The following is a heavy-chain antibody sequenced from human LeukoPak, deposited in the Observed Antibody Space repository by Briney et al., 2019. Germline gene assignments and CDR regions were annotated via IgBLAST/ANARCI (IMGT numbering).Heavy chain of an antibody. CDR1: GGTFSSYA. J-gene: IGHJ5*02. CDR2: IIPIFGTA. Sequence: GASVKVSCKASGGTFSSYAISWVRQAPGQGLEWMGGIIPIFGTANYAQKFQGRVTITADESTSTAYMELSSLRSEDTAVYYCARKAKQWLVQTFDPWGQGTLVTVSS. V-gene: IGHV1-69*13. CDR3: ARKAKQWLVQTFDP. D-gene: IGHD6-19*01.